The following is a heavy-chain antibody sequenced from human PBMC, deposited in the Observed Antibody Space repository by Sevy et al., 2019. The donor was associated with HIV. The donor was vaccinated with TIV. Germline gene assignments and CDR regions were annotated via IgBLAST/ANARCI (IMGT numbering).Heavy chain of an antibody. D-gene: IGHD2-8*01. V-gene: IGHV3-23*01. CDR2: ISVSGGST. Sequence: GGSLRLSCAASGFTFSSYAMSWVRQAPGKGLEWVSAISVSGGSTYYADSVKGRFTISRDNSKNTLYLQMNSLRAEDTAVYYCAKESSTEDIVLMVYASAVNWIDPWGQGTLVTISS. J-gene: IGHJ5*02. CDR3: AKESSTEDIVLMVYASAVNWIDP. CDR1: GFTFSSYA.